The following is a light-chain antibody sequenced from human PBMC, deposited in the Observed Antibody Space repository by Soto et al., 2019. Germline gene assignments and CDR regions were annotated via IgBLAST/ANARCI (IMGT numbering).Light chain of an antibody. CDR3: QQLRAYPHT. CDR1: QTINDY. J-gene: IGKJ2*01. V-gene: IGKV1-9*01. CDR2: PAS. Sequence: DIQLTQSPSFLSASVGDRVTVTCRASQTINDYLAWFQKKEGKAPELLLYPASTFQVGVPSRFSGHGSGIEFTLTISSLQPEDFATYYCQQLRAYPHTFGQGTKLEI.